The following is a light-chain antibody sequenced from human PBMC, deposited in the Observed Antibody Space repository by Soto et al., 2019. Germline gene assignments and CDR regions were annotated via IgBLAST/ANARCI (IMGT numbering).Light chain of an antibody. Sequence: AIQMTQSPSSLSASVGDTVTITCRASRGVGHDLGWYQQKPGKAPKLLIYHASTLQSGVPSRFSGSGSGTDFTLTISSLQAEDFATYYCIKDYYNPLTFGGGTKVEI. J-gene: IGKJ4*01. CDR2: HAS. CDR3: IKDYYNPLT. V-gene: IGKV1-6*01. CDR1: RGVGHD.